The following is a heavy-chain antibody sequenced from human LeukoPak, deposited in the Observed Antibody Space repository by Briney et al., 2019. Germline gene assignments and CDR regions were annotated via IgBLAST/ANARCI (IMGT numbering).Heavy chain of an antibody. V-gene: IGHV3-7*01. Sequence: GGSLRLSCGASGLTFNTYWMSWVRQAPGKGREWVAYIKQYVSEKYYVDSAKGRFPISRENAKNALYLQTDSWEAEQPAVYYCARDKIVGATFFDYWGQGTLVTVSS. CDR1: GLTFNTYW. D-gene: IGHD1-26*01. CDR3: ARDKIVGATFFDY. CDR2: IKQYVSEK. J-gene: IGHJ4*02.